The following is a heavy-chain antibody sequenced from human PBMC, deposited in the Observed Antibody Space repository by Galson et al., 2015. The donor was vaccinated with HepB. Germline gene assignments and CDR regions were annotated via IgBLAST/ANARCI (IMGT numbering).Heavy chain of an antibody. D-gene: IGHD1-26*01. CDR1: GCTFSSYT. J-gene: IGHJ4*02. CDR3: ARDWADSGTITPDY. CDR2: IIPIVGIA. V-gene: IGHV1-69*10. Sequence: SVKVSCKASGCTFSSYTISWVRQAPGQGLEWMGGIIPIVGIANYAQKFQGRVTITADKSTSTAYMELSSLRSDDTAVYYCARDWADSGTITPDYWGQGTLVTVSS.